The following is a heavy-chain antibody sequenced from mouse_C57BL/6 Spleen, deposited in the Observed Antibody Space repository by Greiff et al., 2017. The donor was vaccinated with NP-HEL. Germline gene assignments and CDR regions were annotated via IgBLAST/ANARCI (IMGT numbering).Heavy chain of an antibody. J-gene: IGHJ4*01. CDR1: GYTFTSYW. Sequence: QVQLQQPGAELVKPGASVKMSCKASGYTFTSYWITWVKQRPGQGLEWIGDIYPGSGSTNYNGKFKGKATLTADKSSSTAYMQLSSLTSEDSAVYFCARGRTDYYAMDYWGQGTSVTVSS. V-gene: IGHV1-55*01. CDR2: IYPGSGST. CDR3: ARGRTDYYAMDY.